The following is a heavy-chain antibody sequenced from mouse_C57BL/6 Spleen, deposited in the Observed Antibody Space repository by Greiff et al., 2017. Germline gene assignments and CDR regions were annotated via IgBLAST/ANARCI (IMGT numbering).Heavy chain of an antibody. V-gene: IGHV1-53*01. J-gene: IGHJ2*01. Sequence: VQLQQSGTELVKPGASVKLSCKASGYTFTSYWMHWVKQRPGQGLEWIGNINPSNGGTNYNEKFKSKATLTVDKSSSTAYMQLSSLTSEDSAVYYCAREGGDGNYAYYFDYWGQGTTLTVSS. CDR2: INPSNGGT. D-gene: IGHD2-1*01. CDR1: GYTFTSYW. CDR3: AREGGDGNYAYYFDY.